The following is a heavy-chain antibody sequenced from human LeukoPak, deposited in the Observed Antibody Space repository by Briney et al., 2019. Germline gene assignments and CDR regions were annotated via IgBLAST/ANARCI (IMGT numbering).Heavy chain of an antibody. CDR3: ATDYGGKI. D-gene: IGHD4-23*01. Sequence: GSLRLSGAASGFPFSSYRMNWVRQAPGKGLDWVSSISSGSGYIYYADSVKGRFTISRDNAKNSLYLQMNSLRAEDTAVYYCATDYGGKIWGQGTLVIVSS. CDR2: ISSGSGYI. J-gene: IGHJ4*02. CDR1: GFPFSSYR. V-gene: IGHV3-21*01.